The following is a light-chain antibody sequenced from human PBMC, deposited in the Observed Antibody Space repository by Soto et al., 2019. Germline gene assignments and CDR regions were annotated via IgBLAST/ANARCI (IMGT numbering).Light chain of an antibody. Sequence: EIVLTQSPGTLSLSPGERATLSCRASQTINNRYLAWYQQKPGQAPRLLIYGASSRATGIPDRFSGSGSGTDFPLTIRRLEPEDFAVYYCQQFASSPGFTFGPGTKVDMK. CDR1: QTINNRY. J-gene: IGKJ3*01. CDR2: GAS. CDR3: QQFASSPGFT. V-gene: IGKV3-20*01.